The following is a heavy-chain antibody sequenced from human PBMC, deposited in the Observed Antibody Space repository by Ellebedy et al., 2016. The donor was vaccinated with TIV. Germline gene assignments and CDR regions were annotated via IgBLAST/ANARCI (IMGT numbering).Heavy chain of an antibody. CDR1: GGFINNNY. D-gene: IGHD2-2*01. J-gene: IGHJ5*02. CDR3: ARGLSAAFQFDP. CDR2: LHYTGKT. Sequence: MPSETLSLTCTVSGGFINNNYWNWIRQPPGKRLEWIGHLHYTGKTDYNHSLKSRVTMSVDTSKTQFSLKLSSVTAADTAVYYCARGLSAAFQFDPWGQGILVSVSS. V-gene: IGHV4-59*01.